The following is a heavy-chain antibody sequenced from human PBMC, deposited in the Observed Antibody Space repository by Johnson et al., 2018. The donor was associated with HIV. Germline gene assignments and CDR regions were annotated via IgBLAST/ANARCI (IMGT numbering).Heavy chain of an antibody. CDR1: GFTFNNYG. D-gene: IGHD1-26*01. V-gene: IGHV3-30*02. CDR3: AKTVGGYAFDI. CDR2: IRFDETIK. Sequence: QMHLVESGGGVVQPGGSLRLSCAASGFTFNNYGMHWVRQSPGKGLEWVAFIRFDETIKYYGDSVKGRFTISRDNSKNTLYLQMNSLRVEDTAVYYCAKTVGGYAFDIWGQGTVVIVSS. J-gene: IGHJ3*02.